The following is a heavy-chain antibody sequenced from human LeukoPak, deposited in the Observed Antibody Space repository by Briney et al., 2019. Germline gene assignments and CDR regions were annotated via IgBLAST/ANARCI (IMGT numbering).Heavy chain of an antibody. J-gene: IGHJ4*02. CDR2: IWYDGSNK. V-gene: IGHV3-33*01. Sequence: GRSLRLSCAASGFTFSSYGMHWVRQAPGKGLEWVAVIWYDGSNKYYADSVKGRFTISRDNSKNTLYLQMNSLRAEDTAVYYCARDYVTTGWFDYWGQGTLVTVSS. CDR1: GFTFSSYG. CDR3: ARDYVTTGWFDY. D-gene: IGHD4-17*01.